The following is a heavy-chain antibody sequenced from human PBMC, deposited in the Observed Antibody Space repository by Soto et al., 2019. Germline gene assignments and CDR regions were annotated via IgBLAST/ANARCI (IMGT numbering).Heavy chain of an antibody. CDR3: AKIGPSVGATGPYYYFDY. V-gene: IGHV3-23*01. CDR2: ISGSGGTT. CDR1: GFSFSNFA. D-gene: IGHD1-26*01. J-gene: IGHJ4*02. Sequence: EVQLLESGGGLIQPGGSLRLSCAASGFSFSNFAVNWVRQAPGKGLEWVSTISGSGGTTYYADSVKGRFTISRDNSKDTLYLHMNSLRAEDTAVYYCAKIGPSVGATGPYYYFDYWGQGTLVTVSS.